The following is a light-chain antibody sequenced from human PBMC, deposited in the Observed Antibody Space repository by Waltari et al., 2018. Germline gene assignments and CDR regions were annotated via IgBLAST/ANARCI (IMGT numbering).Light chain of an antibody. J-gene: IGLJ2*01. CDR1: SSDVGYYNY. Sequence: QSALTQPRSVSGSPGQSVTIACTGTSSDVGYYNYVSWYQQHPGKAPKLMIYDFTERPSGVLDRFSGSKSGNTASLTISGLQDEDEAEYYCCSYAGNYLRVFGGGTKLTVL. CDR3: CSYAGNYLRV. CDR2: DFT. V-gene: IGLV2-11*01.